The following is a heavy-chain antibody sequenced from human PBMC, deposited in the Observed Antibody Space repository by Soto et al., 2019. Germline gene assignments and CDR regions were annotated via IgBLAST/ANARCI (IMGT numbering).Heavy chain of an antibody. V-gene: IGHV3-30-3*01. CDR3: ARDLGAARPGPFDY. Sequence: GGSLRLSCAASGFTFSTYAMHWVRRAPGKGLEWVAVISYDGSNKYYADSVKGRFTISRDNSKNTLYLQMNSLRAEDTAVYYCARDLGAARPGPFDYWGQGTLVTVSS. J-gene: IGHJ4*02. CDR1: GFTFSTYA. D-gene: IGHD6-6*01. CDR2: ISYDGSNK.